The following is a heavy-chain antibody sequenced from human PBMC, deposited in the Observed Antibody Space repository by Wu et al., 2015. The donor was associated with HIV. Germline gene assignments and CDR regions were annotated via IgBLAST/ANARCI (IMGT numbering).Heavy chain of an antibody. CDR1: GYTFTSYY. Sequence: QVQLVQSGAEVKKPGASVKVSCKASGYTFTSYYMHWVRQAPGQGLEWMGIINPSGGSTSYAQKFQGRVTMTRDTSTSTVYMELSSLRSEDTAVYYCARDPRLGSSGQDDAFDIWGQGTMVTVSS. D-gene: IGHD3-22*01. V-gene: IGHV1-46*01. J-gene: IGHJ3*02. CDR3: ARDPRLGSSGQDDAFDI. CDR2: INPSGGST.